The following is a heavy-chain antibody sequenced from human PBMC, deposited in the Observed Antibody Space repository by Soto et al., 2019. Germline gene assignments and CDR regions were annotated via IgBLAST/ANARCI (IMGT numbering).Heavy chain of an antibody. CDR1: GGSVSSRNYS. CDR2: LYYSGST. V-gene: IGHV4-61*01. CDR3: ARGWLPSPNLRFDP. J-gene: IGHJ5*02. D-gene: IGHD3-22*01. Sequence: QVQLQESGPGLVKPSETLSLTCTVSGGSVSSRNYSWSWIRQPPGKGLEWIGYLYYSGSTNYNPSLKSRVTTSADASKNQFSLKLSSVTAADTAVYYCARGWLPSPNLRFDPWGQGILVTVSS.